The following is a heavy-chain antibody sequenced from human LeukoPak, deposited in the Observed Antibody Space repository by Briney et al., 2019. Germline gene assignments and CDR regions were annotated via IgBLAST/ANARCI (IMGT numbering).Heavy chain of an antibody. V-gene: IGHV5-51*01. CDR1: GYSFTSYW. D-gene: IGHD3-10*01. Sequence: GESLKISCKGSGYSFTSYWIAWVRQMPGKGLAWMGIIYPGDSDTRYSPSFQGQVTISADKSISTAYLQWSSLKASDTAMYYCARQDYYGSGSYYAPSYYWGQGTLVTVSS. CDR3: ARQDYYGSGSYYAPSYY. J-gene: IGHJ4*02. CDR2: IYPGDSDT.